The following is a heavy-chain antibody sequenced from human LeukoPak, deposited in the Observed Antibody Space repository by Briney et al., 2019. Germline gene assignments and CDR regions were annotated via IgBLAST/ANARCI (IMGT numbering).Heavy chain of an antibody. D-gene: IGHD3-10*01. CDR3: AREAYYYGSGSYYGYYGMNV. CDR2: ISSSSSYI. Sequence: GGSLRLSCAASGFTFSSYSMNWVRQAPGKGLEWVSSISSSSSYIYYADSVKGRFTISRDNAKNSLYLQMNSLRAEDTAVYYCAREAYYYGSGSYYGYYGMNVWDKGTTVTVSS. V-gene: IGHV3-21*01. J-gene: IGHJ6*04. CDR1: GFTFSSYS.